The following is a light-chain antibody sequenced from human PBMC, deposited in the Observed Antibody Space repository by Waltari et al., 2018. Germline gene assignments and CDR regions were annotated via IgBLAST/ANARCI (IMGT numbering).Light chain of an antibody. CDR2: RNN. CDR1: NKNDVHQE. V-gene: IGLV10-54*04. CDR3: SAWDSSLSAWV. Sequence: QAALTQPPSVSNGLRQPPTLTCTGNNKNDVHQEASRLQQHQVHPPKLLSDRNNNRPSGISDGFSTSRSGNTASLTITARQPEDEADYYCSAWDSSLSAWVFGVGTKLTVV. J-gene: IGLJ3*02.